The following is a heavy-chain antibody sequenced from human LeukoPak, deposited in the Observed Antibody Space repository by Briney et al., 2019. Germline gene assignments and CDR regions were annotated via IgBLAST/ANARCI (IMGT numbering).Heavy chain of an antibody. CDR3: ARGVYCSGGSCYSPIDY. Sequence: PSETLSLTCTVSGGSISSGSYYWSWIRQPPGEGLEWIGEINHSGSTNYNPSLKSRVTISVDTSKNQFSLKLSSVTAADTAVYYCARGVYCSGGSCYSPIDYWAQGALVTVSS. CDR1: GGSISSGSYY. CDR2: INHSGST. J-gene: IGHJ4*02. D-gene: IGHD2-15*01. V-gene: IGHV4-39*07.